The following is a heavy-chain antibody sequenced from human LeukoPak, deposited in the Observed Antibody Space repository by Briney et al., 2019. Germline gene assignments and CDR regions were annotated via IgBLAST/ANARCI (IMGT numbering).Heavy chain of an antibody. V-gene: IGHV4-34*01. D-gene: IGHD3-22*01. CDR1: GGSFSGYY. CDR2: ISHSGST. CDR3: ARTPTDYYYDSSGYYPGEIYYFDY. Sequence: SETLSLTCAVYGGSFSGYYWNWIRQPPGKGLEWIGEISHSGSTNYNPSLKSRVTISVDTSKNQLSLKLSSVTAADTAVYYCARTPTDYYYDSSGYYPGEIYYFDYWGQGTLVTVSS. J-gene: IGHJ4*02.